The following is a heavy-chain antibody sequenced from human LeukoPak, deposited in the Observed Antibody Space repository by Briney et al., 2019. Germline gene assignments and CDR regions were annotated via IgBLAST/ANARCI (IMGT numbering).Heavy chain of an antibody. J-gene: IGHJ6*02. CDR1: GGSISSSSYY. CDR3: ARHRSSGVIYYYYYYGMDV. Sequence: SETLSLTCTVSGGSISSSSYYWGWIRQPPGKGLEWIGSIYYSGSTYYNPSLKSRVTISVDTSKNQFSLKLSSVTAADTAVYYCARHRSSGVIYYYYYYGMDVWGQGTTVTVSS. V-gene: IGHV4-39*01. CDR2: IYYSGST. D-gene: IGHD6-19*01.